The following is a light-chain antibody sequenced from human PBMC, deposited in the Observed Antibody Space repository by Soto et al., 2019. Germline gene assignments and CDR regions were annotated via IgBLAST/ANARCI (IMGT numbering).Light chain of an antibody. J-gene: IGKJ1*01. V-gene: IGKV1-5*03. CDR3: QHYNYYSPWT. CDR1: QDISSW. Sequence: DLQVTKSPSTVSASIRDRVTITCRASQDISSWLAWYQQKPGKAPKLLIYKASSLESGVPSRFSGSGSGTEFTLTISSLQPDDFATYYCQHYNYYSPWTFGQGTKADIK. CDR2: KAS.